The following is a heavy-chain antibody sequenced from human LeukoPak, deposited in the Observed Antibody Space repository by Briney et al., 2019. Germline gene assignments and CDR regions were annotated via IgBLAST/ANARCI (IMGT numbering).Heavy chain of an antibody. CDR2: IYYSGRT. D-gene: IGHD3-22*01. CDR1: GDSVSRSDSY. CDR3: ARRRYYDGSGYLE. Sequence: PSETLSLTCSVSGDSVSRSDSYWDWTRQPPGKGLEWIGTIYYSGRTYYSPSLKSRVTMSVDPSNNQFSLTLRPVTAADTAVYCCARRRYYDGSGYLEWGQGTLLSVSS. V-gene: IGHV4-39*01. J-gene: IGHJ1*01.